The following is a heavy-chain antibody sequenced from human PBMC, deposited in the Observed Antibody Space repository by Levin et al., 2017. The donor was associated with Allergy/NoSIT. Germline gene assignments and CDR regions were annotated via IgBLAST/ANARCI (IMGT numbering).Heavy chain of an antibody. D-gene: IGHD2-2*01. CDR3: ARQYPQGYYFYLDL. CDR2: ISAYSSER. V-gene: IGHV3-21*01. CDR1: GFAFHTYG. J-gene: IGHJ6*03. Sequence: GGSLRLSCAASGFAFHTYGMNWVRQAPGKGLEWVSSISAYSSERHYADSVKGRFTISRDNAENSLFLQMNSLRVEDTATYYSARQYPQGYYFYLDLWGLGTTVTVSS.